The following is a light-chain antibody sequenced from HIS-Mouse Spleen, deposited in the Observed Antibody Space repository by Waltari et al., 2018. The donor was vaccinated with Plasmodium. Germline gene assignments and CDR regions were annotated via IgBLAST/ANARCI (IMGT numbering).Light chain of an antibody. CDR2: RDS. V-gene: IGLV3-9*01. CDR3: QVWDSSTV. Sequence: SYELTQPLSVSVALGQTARITCGGNNLGRKNVHWYQQKPGQAPVLVIYRDSNRPSGIPERFSGSNSGNTANLTISRAQAGDEADYYCQVWDSSTVFGGGTKLTVL. J-gene: IGLJ3*02. CDR1: NLGRKN.